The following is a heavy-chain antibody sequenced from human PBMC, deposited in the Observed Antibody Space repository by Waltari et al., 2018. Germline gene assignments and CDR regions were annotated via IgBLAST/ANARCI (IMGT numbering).Heavy chain of an antibody. CDR1: GYTLTELS. CDR3: ATVSRIVGAPYPDY. CDR2: FDPEDGET. V-gene: IGHV1-24*01. Sequence: QVQVLQSGAEVKKPGASVKVSCKASGYTLTELSMHWVRQAPGKGLEWMGGFDPEDGETIYAQKFQGRVTMTEDTSTDTAYMELSSLRSEDTAVYYCATVSRIVGAPYPDYWGQGTLVTVSS. D-gene: IGHD1-26*01. J-gene: IGHJ4*02.